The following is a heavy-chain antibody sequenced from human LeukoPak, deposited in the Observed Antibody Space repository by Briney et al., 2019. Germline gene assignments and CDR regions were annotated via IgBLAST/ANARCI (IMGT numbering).Heavy chain of an antibody. CDR1: GFTFSSYG. CDR3: AKETGYSYGAPRDYFDY. D-gene: IGHD5-18*01. CDR2: ISYDGSNK. V-gene: IGHV3-30*18. Sequence: GGSLRLFCAASGFTFSSYGMHWVRQAPGKGLEWVAVISYDGSNKYYADSVKGRFTISRDNSKNTLYLQMNSLRAEDTAVYYCAKETGYSYGAPRDYFDYWGQGTLVTVSS. J-gene: IGHJ4*02.